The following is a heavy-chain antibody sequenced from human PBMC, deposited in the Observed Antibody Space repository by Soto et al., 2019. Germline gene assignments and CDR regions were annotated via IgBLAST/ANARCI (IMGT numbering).Heavy chain of an antibody. CDR1: GFAFNNYG. CDR3: AREDSIILTAVSDF. Sequence: PGGSLRLSCTVSGFAFNNYGINWVRQAPGKGLEWVSSISKSDYTYYSDSVKCRFTISRDNAKNSVSPQMNTLRVEDTAVYYCAREDSIILTAVSDFWGQGTLLTVSS. V-gene: IGHV3-21*01. CDR2: ISKSDYT. D-gene: IGHD3-22*01. J-gene: IGHJ4*02.